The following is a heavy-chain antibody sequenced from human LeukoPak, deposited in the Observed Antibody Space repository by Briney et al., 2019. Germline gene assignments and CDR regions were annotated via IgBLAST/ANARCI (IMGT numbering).Heavy chain of an antibody. J-gene: IGHJ4*02. Sequence: PGGSLRLSCAASGFTFDDYGMSRVRQAPGKGLEWVSGINWNGGSTGYADSVKGRFTISRDNAKNSLYLQMNSLRAEDTALYYCAKAMVTTIADLDYWGLGTLVTVSS. D-gene: IGHD5-12*01. CDR2: INWNGGST. CDR3: AKAMVTTIADLDY. V-gene: IGHV3-20*04. CDR1: GFTFDDYG.